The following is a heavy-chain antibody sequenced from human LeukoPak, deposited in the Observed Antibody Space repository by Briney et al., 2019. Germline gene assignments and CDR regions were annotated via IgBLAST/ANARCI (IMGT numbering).Heavy chain of an antibody. V-gene: IGHV4-59*01. CDR3: PGDLAAACSFFDY. Sequence: PSETLSLTCTVSTPSLSSYCSSWVRQPPGKGLEWNGYIYYSGSTNYNPSLKSRVTIPVDTSKTQSSLKRRAVTVADTPVYYLPGDLAAACSFFDYWGQGTMVTVSS. J-gene: IGHJ4*02. CDR1: TPSLSSYC. CDR2: IYYSGST. D-gene: IGHD6-13*01.